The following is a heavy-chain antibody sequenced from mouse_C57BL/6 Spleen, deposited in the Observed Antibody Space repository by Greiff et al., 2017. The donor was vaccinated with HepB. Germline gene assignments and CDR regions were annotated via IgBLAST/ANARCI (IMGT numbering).Heavy chain of an antibody. Sequence: QVQLQQSGAELARPGASVKLSCKASGYTFTSYGISWVKQRTGQGLEWIGEIYPRSGNTYYNEKFKGKATLTADKSSSTAYMELRSLTSEDSAVYLCAREKGYGNSLDYWGQGTTLTVSS. V-gene: IGHV1-81*01. D-gene: IGHD2-1*01. CDR1: GYTFTSYG. J-gene: IGHJ2*01. CDR2: IYPRSGNT. CDR3: AREKGYGNSLDY.